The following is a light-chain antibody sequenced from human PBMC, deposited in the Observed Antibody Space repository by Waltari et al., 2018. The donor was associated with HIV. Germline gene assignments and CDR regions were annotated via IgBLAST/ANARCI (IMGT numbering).Light chain of an antibody. Sequence: QSALTQPRSVSGSPAQSATISCPGTSSDLGDYNYVSWYQQPPGKAPKLMIYDVTTRPSGVPDRFSGSKSGNTASLTISGLQAEDEAAYYCCSFAGSYTLVFGGGTKLTVL. CDR2: DVT. CDR1: SSDLGDYNY. CDR3: CSFAGSYTLV. J-gene: IGLJ3*02. V-gene: IGLV2-11*01.